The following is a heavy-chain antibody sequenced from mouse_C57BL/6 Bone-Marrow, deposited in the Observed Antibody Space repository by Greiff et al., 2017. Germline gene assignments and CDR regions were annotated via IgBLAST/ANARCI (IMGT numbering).Heavy chain of an antibody. CDR2: IDPEIGDT. Sequence: EVKLMESGAELVRPGASVKLSCTASGFNIKDDYIHWVKQRPEQGLEWIGWIDPEIGDTEYASKFQGKATITSDPSSNTAYLQLSRLTSEDTAVYYCSSFDGNYFDFWGQGTPLTVAS. CDR1: GFNIKDDY. CDR3: SSFDGNYFDF. D-gene: IGHD2-3*01. V-gene: IGHV14-4*01. J-gene: IGHJ2*01.